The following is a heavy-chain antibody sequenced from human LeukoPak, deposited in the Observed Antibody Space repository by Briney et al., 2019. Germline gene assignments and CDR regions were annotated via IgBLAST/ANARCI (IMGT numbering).Heavy chain of an antibody. Sequence: PSETLSLTCTVSGGSISNGRYYWSWIRQPAGKGLEWIGRIYTSGSTNYNPSLTSRVTISVDPSKNQFSLKLSSVTATDTAVYYCARVGDCSVDSNCYHFADWFDPWGQGTLVTVSS. CDR1: GGSISNGRYY. CDR2: IYTSGST. CDR3: ARVGDCSVDSNCYHFADWFDP. D-gene: IGHD2-15*01. V-gene: IGHV4-61*02. J-gene: IGHJ5*02.